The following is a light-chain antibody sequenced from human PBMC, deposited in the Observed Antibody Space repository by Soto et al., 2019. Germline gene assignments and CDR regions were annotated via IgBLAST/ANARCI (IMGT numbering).Light chain of an antibody. CDR3: QQYNSYPLT. Sequence: DNQMTQSPSTLSASVGDRVTITCRASQSISSWLAWYQQKPGKAPKLLIYKASSLERGVPSRFSGSGSGTEFTLSISSLQPDDLATYYCQQYNSYPLTFGGGTKVEIK. CDR2: KAS. V-gene: IGKV1-5*03. CDR1: QSISSW. J-gene: IGKJ4*01.